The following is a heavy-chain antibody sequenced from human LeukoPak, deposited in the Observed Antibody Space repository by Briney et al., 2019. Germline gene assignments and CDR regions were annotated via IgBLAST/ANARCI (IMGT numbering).Heavy chain of an antibody. Sequence: ASVSFSCMTSGYTLTSKGISSVRQAPGQVLKWMGWISVYSGNTNYAQDLQGRVTMTTDTAARTAYMELRSLRSDDTAMYYCARVAGGYSYGYEDYWGQGTLVTVSS. D-gene: IGHD5-18*01. CDR1: GYTLTSKG. V-gene: IGHV1-18*01. J-gene: IGHJ4*02. CDR3: ARVAGGYSYGYEDY. CDR2: ISVYSGNT.